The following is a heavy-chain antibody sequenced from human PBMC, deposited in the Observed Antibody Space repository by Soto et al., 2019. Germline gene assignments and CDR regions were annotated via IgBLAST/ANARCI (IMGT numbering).Heavy chain of an antibody. CDR3: VKDLWNS. V-gene: IGHV3-23*01. Sequence: GGSLRLSCTASGFSFSTYTMNWVRQAPGGGGGGVAAISERGGSQHYAVSVRGRLTVSRDNSKTTLYLKMNSLRVEDTAVYYCVKDLWNSWGQGTLVTVSS. J-gene: IGHJ4*02. CDR2: ISERGGSQ. CDR1: GFSFSTYT. D-gene: IGHD2-21*01.